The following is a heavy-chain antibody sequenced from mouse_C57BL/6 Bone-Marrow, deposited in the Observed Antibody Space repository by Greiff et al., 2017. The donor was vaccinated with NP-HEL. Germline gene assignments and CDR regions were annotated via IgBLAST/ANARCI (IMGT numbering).Heavy chain of an antibody. CDR1: GYTFTSYW. J-gene: IGHJ1*03. V-gene: IGHV1-59*01. D-gene: IGHD6-5*01. CDR3: ARISSCSLWYFDV. Sequence: QVQLQQPGAELVRPGTSVKLSCKASGYTFTSYWMHWVKQRPGQGLEWIGVIDPSDSYTNYNQKFKGKATLTVDTSSSTAYMQLSSLTSEDSAVYYCARISSCSLWYFDVWGTGTTVTVSS. CDR2: IDPSDSYT.